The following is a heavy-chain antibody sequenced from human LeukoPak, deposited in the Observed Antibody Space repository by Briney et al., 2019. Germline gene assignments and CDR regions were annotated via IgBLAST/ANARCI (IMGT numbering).Heavy chain of an antibody. V-gene: IGHV1-2*02. Sequence: ASVKVSCKASGYTFTGYYMHWVRQAPGQGLEWMGWINPNSGGTNYAQQFQGRVTMTRDTSISTAYMELSRLRSDDTAVYYCARYYGDYELIDYWGQGTLVSVSS. CDR2: INPNSGGT. D-gene: IGHD4-17*01. CDR1: GYTFTGYY. CDR3: ARYYGDYELIDY. J-gene: IGHJ4*02.